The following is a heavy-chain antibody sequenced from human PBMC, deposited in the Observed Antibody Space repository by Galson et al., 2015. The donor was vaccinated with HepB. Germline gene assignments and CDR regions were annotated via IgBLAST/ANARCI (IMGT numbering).Heavy chain of an antibody. CDR1: GFTFSSYG. Sequence: SLRLSCAASGFTFSSYGMHWVRQAPGKGLEWVAVIWYDGSNKYYADSVKGRFTISRDNSKNTLYLQMNSLRAEDTAVYYCARSGALLWFGELLHNDYWGQGTLVTVSS. D-gene: IGHD3-10*01. CDR3: ARSGALLWFGELLHNDY. J-gene: IGHJ4*02. V-gene: IGHV3-33*08. CDR2: IWYDGSNK.